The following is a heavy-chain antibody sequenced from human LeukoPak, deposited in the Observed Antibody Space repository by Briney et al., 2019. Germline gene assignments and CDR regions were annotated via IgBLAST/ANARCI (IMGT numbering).Heavy chain of an antibody. CDR2: IYYSGST. CDR3: ARLTGYDWESSFDY. D-gene: IGHD5-12*01. J-gene: IGHJ4*02. Sequence: PSETLSLTCTVSGGSISSYYWSWIRQPPGKGLGWIGYIYYSGSTNYNPSLKSRVTISVDTSKNQFSLKLSSVTAADTAVYFCARLTGYDWESSFDYWGQGTLVTVSS. V-gene: IGHV4-59*01. CDR1: GGSISSYY.